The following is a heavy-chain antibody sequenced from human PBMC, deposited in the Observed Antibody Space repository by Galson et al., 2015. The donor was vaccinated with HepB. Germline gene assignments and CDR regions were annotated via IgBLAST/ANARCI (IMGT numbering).Heavy chain of an antibody. CDR3: AKGRGMILESWFFDY. V-gene: IGHV3-23*01. J-gene: IGHJ4*02. CDR2: IDNDVVTA. Sequence: PRLSCAASGFSFSIYAMNWVRQAPGKGLEWVSTIDNDVVTAFYADSVKGRFTISRDNSKNTVYLQMNNLRGEDTAVYYCAKGRGMILESWFFDYWGQGAPVTVSS. CDR1: GFSFSIYA. D-gene: IGHD3-16*01.